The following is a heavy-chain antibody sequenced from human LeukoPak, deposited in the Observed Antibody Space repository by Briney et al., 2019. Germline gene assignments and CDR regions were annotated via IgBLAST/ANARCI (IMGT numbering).Heavy chain of an antibody. V-gene: IGHV3-64D*09. CDR1: GFTFSGYA. J-gene: IGHJ3*02. Sequence: GGSLRLSCSASGFTFSGYAMHWVRQAPGKGLEYVSAISSTGGSTYYADSVKGRFTISRDNSKNTLYLQMSSPRAEDTSVYYCVKAPRTTVVGFDIWGQGTMVTVSS. CDR3: VKAPRTTVVGFDI. CDR2: ISSTGGST. D-gene: IGHD4-11*01.